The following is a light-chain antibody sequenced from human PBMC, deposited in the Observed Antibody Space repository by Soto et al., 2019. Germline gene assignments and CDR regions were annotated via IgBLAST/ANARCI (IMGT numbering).Light chain of an antibody. CDR1: SSDVGGYNY. V-gene: IGLV2-14*01. CDR2: DVS. CDR3: YSYTSSSTYV. J-gene: IGLJ1*01. Sequence: QAVLTQPASVSGSPGQSITNSCTGTSSDVGGYNYVSWYQQHPAKVPKLMIYDVSNRPSGVSNRFSGSKSGNTASLTISGLQAEDEADYYCYSYTSSSTYVFGTGTKLTVL.